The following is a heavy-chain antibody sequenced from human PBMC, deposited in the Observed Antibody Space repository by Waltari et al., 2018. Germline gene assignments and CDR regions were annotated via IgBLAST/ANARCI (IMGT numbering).Heavy chain of an antibody. J-gene: IGHJ4*02. V-gene: IGHV3-20*04. CDR3: VREVFGSGWRESYFFDY. Sequence: EVQLVESGGGMVRPGGSLRLSCAASGFTFNDYGMSWFRQVPGKGLEWVSGINWSGARTSYADSVMGRFTVSRDNAMNSLYLEMSSLRAEDTALYYCVREVFGSGWRESYFFDYWGQGTLVTVSS. CDR1: GFTFNDYG. D-gene: IGHD6-19*01. CDR2: INWSGART.